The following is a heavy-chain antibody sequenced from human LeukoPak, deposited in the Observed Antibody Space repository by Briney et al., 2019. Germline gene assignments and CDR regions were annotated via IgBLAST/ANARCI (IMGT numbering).Heavy chain of an antibody. CDR2: ISAYNGNT. Sequence: GASVKVSCKASGYTFTSYGISWVRQAPGQGLEWRGWISAYNGNTNYAQKLQGRVTMTTDTSTSTAYMELRSLRSDDTAVYYCARVDDSSGYYLPGFDYWGQGTLVTVSS. D-gene: IGHD3-22*01. CDR3: ARVDDSSGYYLPGFDY. J-gene: IGHJ4*02. CDR1: GYTFTSYG. V-gene: IGHV1-18*01.